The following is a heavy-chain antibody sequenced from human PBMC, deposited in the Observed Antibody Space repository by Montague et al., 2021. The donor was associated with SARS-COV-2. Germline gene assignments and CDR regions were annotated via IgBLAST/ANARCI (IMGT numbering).Heavy chain of an antibody. D-gene: IGHD3-10*01. CDR2: IYYSGST. J-gene: IGHJ4*02. Sequence: SETLSLTCTVSGGSISSYYWSWIRQPPGKGLEWIGYIYYSGSTNYNPSLKSRVTISVDTSRNQFSLKLSSVTAADTAVYYCARHKKRLWFGELLFDYWDQGTLVTVSS. CDR1: GGSISSYY. CDR3: ARHKKRLWFGELLFDY. V-gene: IGHV4-59*08.